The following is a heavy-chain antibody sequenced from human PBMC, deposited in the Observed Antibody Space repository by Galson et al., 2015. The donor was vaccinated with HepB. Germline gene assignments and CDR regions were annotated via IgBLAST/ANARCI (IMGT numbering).Heavy chain of an antibody. J-gene: IGHJ2*01. V-gene: IGHV4-59*01. CDR1: GGSLSSYY. CDR2: IYYSGST. D-gene: IGHD3-22*01. CDR3: ARATGFYSDDNGSYGYWYFDL. Sequence: ETLSLTCTVSGGSLSSYYWIWIRQPPRKGLEWIGYIYYSGSTYYNPPLKSRLTISVDASKNQFSLNLSSVTAADTAVYYCARATGFYSDDNGSYGYWYFDLWGRGTLVTVSS.